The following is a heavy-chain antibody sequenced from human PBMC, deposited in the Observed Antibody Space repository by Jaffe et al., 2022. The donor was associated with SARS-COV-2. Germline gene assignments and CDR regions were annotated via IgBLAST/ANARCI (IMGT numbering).Heavy chain of an antibody. Sequence: QVQLVQSGAEVKKPGSSVKVSCKASGGTFSRYAISWVRQAPGHGLEWMGGIIPIFSTTNYAQKFQGRVTITADESTSTVHMELSSLRSDDTAVYYCARVPWYYDRSGHYQAAENFQHWGQGTLVTVSS. CDR3: ARVPWYYDRSGHYQAAENFQH. D-gene: IGHD3-22*01. CDR2: IIPIFSTT. CDR1: GGTFSRYA. J-gene: IGHJ1*01. V-gene: IGHV1-69*01.